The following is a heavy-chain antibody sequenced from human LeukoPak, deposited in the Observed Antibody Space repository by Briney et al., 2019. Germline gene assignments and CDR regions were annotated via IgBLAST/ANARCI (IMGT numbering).Heavy chain of an antibody. V-gene: IGHV3-21*01. J-gene: IGHJ5*02. Sequence: GGSLRLSCAASGFSFNIYTMNWVRQAPGKGLEWVSSISGSGNFIYYADSVKGRFTVSRDNAKSSLFLQMSTLRAEDTAVYYCAKAQAIAGRNLFDPWGQGTLVTVSS. CDR3: AKAQAIAGRNLFDP. D-gene: IGHD2-15*01. CDR1: GFSFNIYT. CDR2: ISGSGNFI.